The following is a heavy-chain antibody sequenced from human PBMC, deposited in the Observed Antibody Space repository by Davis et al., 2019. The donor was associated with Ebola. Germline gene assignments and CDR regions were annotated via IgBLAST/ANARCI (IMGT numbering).Heavy chain of an antibody. D-gene: IGHD3-16*02. Sequence: GGSLRLSCAASGFTFSSYSMNWVRQAPGKGLEWVSSISSSSSYIYYADSVKGRFTISRDNAKNSLYLQMNSLRAEDTAVYYCAREGYDYIWGSYRYTVGSGMDVWGQGTTVTVSS. J-gene: IGHJ6*02. CDR3: AREGYDYIWGSYRYTVGSGMDV. CDR2: ISSSSSYI. V-gene: IGHV3-21*01. CDR1: GFTFSSYS.